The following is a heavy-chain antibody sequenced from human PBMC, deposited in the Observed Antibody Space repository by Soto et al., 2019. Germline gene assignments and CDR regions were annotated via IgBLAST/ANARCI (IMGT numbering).Heavy chain of an antibody. Sequence: ASVKVSCKASGYTFTSYAMHCVRQAPGQRLEWMGWINAGNGNTKYSQKFQGRVTITRDTSASTAYMELSSLRSEDTAVYYCARLTSGSYHDAFDIWGQGTMVTVSS. CDR1: GYTFTSYA. D-gene: IGHD1-26*01. V-gene: IGHV1-3*01. CDR3: ARLTSGSYHDAFDI. J-gene: IGHJ3*02. CDR2: INAGNGNT.